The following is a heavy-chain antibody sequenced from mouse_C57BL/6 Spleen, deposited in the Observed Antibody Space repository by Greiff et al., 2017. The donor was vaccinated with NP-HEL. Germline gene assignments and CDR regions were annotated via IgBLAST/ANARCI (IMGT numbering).Heavy chain of an antibody. D-gene: IGHD1-1*01. CDR1: GYTFTDYY. J-gene: IGHJ3*01. Sequence: EVKLMESGPVLVKPGASVKMSCKASGYTFTDYYMNWVKQSHGKSLEWIGVINPYNGGTSYNQKFKGKATLTVDKSSSTAYMELNSLTSEDSAVYYCARSSLSGSTFAYWGQGTLVTVSA. V-gene: IGHV1-19*01. CDR2: INPYNGGT. CDR3: ARSSLSGSTFAY.